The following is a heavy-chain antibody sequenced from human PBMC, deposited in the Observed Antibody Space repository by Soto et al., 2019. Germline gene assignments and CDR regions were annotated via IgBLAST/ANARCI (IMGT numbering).Heavy chain of an antibody. CDR3: SADLPDWGAYAFDY. D-gene: IGHD3-16*01. CDR1: GFTFNGAW. Sequence: EVQLVESGGGLVEPGGSLRLSCAASGFTFNGAWMNWVRQAPGKGLEWVGRVKSKVDGGSIDYAAPVRGRFTISRDDSIDTLDLQRNSLSAEDSAMYYCSADLPDWGAYAFDYWGQGTLVTVSS. V-gene: IGHV3-15*07. CDR2: VKSKVDGGSI. J-gene: IGHJ4*02.